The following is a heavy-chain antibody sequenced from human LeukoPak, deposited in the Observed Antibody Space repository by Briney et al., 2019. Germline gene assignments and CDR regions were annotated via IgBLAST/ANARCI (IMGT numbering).Heavy chain of an antibody. CDR1: GYTFTGYY. CDR2: INPNSGGT. CDR3: ARLIREMATITKAYYFDY. J-gene: IGHJ4*02. Sequence: ASVKVSCKASGYTFTGYYMHWVRQAPGQGLEWMGWINPNSGGTNYAQKFQGRVTMTRDTSISTAYLQWSSLKASDTAMYYCARLIREMATITKAYYFDYWGQGTLVTVSS. D-gene: IGHD5-24*01. V-gene: IGHV1-2*02.